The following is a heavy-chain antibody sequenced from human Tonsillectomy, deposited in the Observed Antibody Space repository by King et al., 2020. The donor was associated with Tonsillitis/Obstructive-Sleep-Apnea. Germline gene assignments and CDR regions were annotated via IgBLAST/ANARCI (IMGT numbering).Heavy chain of an antibody. V-gene: IGHV3-13*04. Sequence: VQLVESGGGLVQPGGSLRLSCAASGFTFSSYDMHWVRHATGKGLEWVSTINTTDDTFYPGSVKGRFTISREDAKNSLYLQMNSLRAGDTAVYYCTRGRPALVRGAPYYYYYMDVWGKGTTVTVSS. D-gene: IGHD3-10*01. J-gene: IGHJ6*03. CDR1: GFTFSSYD. CDR3: TRGRPALVRGAPYYYYYMDV. CDR2: INTTDDT.